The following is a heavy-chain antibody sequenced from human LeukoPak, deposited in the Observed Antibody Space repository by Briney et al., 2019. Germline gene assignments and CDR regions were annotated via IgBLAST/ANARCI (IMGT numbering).Heavy chain of an antibody. D-gene: IGHD5-24*01. V-gene: IGHV3-43*02. J-gene: IGHJ3*02. Sequence: ISGDLCSTYYSDSVKGRFTIYRENSKNSLYMQMNSLRTEDTALYYCAKDSEMATPIDIWGQGTMVTVSS. CDR2: ISGDLCST. CDR3: AKDSEMATPIDI.